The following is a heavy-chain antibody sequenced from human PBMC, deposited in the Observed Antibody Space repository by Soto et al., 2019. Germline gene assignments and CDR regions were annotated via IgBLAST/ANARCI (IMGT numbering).Heavy chain of an antibody. V-gene: IGHV4-61*01. CDR1: GGSVSSGTYS. CDR2: ISYSGST. D-gene: IGHD2-21*01. Sequence: QVQLQESGPGLVKPSETLSLTCTVSGGSVSSGTYSWSWIRQPPGKGLEWIGYISYSGSTNYNPTLKSRVTISVDTSKNPFSLKLSSVTAADTAVYYCAKLPNWCDPWGQGTLVPASS. J-gene: IGHJ5*02. CDR3: AKLPNWCDP.